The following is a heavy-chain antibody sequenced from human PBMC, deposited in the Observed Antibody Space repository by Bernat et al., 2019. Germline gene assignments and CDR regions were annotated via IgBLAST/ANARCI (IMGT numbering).Heavy chain of an antibody. CDR3: ARDPPGLEDFDY. CDR2: ISDSSSTI. CDR1: GFTFSSHN. Sequence: EVQLVESGGGLVQPGGSLRLSCAASGFTFSSHNMNWVRQAPGKGLEWVSYISDSSSTIKYADSVKGRLTISRDNAKNSLYLQMNSLRDEDTAVYYCARDPPGLEDFDYWGQGTLVTVSS. D-gene: IGHD3/OR15-3a*01. V-gene: IGHV3-48*02. J-gene: IGHJ4*02.